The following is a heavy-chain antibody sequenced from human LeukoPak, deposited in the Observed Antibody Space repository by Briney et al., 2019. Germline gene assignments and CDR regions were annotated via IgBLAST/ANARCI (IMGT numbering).Heavy chain of an antibody. CDR1: GFTFDDYG. CDR2: IRWNAGTT. V-gene: IGHV3-20*01. J-gene: IGHJ4*02. D-gene: IGHD3-10*01. Sequence: PGGSLRLSCAASGFTFDDYGMSWVRQAPGKGLEWVSGIRWNAGTTGYADSVKGRFTISRDNAKNSLYLQMNSLRAEDTALYHCARVQNALLWFGDHLSPDYWGQGTLVTVSS. CDR3: ARVQNALLWFGDHLSPDY.